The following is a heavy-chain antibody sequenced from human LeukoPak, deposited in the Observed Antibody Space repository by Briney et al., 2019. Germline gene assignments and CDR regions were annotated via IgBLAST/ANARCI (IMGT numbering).Heavy chain of an antibody. CDR2: IKHDGTEK. CDR3: ARDLFPRGATSRNYYYYGMDV. V-gene: IGHV3-7*03. CDR1: GFTFSSYW. J-gene: IGHJ6*02. Sequence: GGSLRLSCAASGFTFSSYWMSWVRQAPGKGLEWVANIKHDGTEKYYVDSVKGRFTISRDNAKNSLYLQMNSLRAEDTAVYYCARDLFPRGATSRNYYYYGMDVWGQGTTVTVSS. D-gene: IGHD1-26*01.